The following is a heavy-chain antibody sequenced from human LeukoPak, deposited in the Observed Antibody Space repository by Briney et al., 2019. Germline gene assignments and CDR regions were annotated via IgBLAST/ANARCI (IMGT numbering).Heavy chain of an antibody. J-gene: IGHJ4*02. D-gene: IGHD1-20*01. CDR2: ISPYNGNT. CDR1: GYSFTNYG. CDR3: ARVTGTKIDY. V-gene: IGHV1-18*04. Sequence: GASVNVSCKASGYSFTNYGITWVRQAPGQGLEWMGWISPYNGNTNYAQKLQGRVTMTRDTSTSTAYMELRSLRSDDTAVYYCARVTGTKIDYWGQGTLVTVSS.